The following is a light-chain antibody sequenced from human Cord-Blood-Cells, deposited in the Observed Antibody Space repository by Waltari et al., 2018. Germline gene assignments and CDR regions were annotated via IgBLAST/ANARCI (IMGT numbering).Light chain of an antibody. V-gene: IGKV1-5*03. CDR3: QQYNSYPLS. CDR1: QSISSW. CDR2: KAT. J-gene: IGKJ4*01. Sequence: DIQMTQSPSTLSASVGDRVPITCRASQSISSWLAWYQQKPGKAPKLLIYKATSLESGVPSRFSGSGSGTEFTLTISSLPPDDFATYYCQQYNSYPLSFGGGTKVEIK.